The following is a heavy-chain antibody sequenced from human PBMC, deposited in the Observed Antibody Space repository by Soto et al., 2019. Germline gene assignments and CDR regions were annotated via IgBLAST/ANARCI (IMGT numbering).Heavy chain of an antibody. J-gene: IGHJ6*02. D-gene: IGHD3-3*01. CDR2: TYYRSKWYN. Sequence: PSQTLSLTCAISGDSVSSNSAAWNWIRQSPSRGLEWLGRTYYRSKWYNDYAVSVKSRITISPDTSKNQFSLQLNSVTPEDTAVYYCASRKYYDFWSGYSYYYGMDVWGQGTTVTVSS. CDR1: GDSVSSNSAA. V-gene: IGHV6-1*01. CDR3: ASRKYYDFWSGYSYYYGMDV.